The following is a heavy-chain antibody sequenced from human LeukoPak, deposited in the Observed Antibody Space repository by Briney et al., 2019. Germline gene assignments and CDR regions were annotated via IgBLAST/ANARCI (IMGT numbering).Heavy chain of an antibody. CDR1: GFTFSAYA. V-gene: IGHV3-30*04. CDR3: ARDGSLPDY. CDR2: ISYDGSIM. J-gene: IGHJ4*02. D-gene: IGHD2-15*01. Sequence: PGGSLRLSCSASGFTFSAYAMYWVRQAPGKGLEWVAVISYDGSIMYYADSVKGRFTISRDNSKNTLYLQMNSLRAEDAAVYYCARDGSLPDYWGQGTLVAVSS.